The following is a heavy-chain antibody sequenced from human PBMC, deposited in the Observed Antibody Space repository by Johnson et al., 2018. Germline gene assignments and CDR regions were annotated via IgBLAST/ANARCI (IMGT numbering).Heavy chain of an antibody. Sequence: QVQLVQSGGGVVQPGKSLRLSCAASGFTFNSYAMHWVRQAPGKGLAWVAVISYDGSYKYYADSVKGRFTISRDNSKNTLYLQMNSLRAEDTAVYYCAKDRGYCSSTIDGMDVWGQGTTVTVSS. CDR2: ISYDGSYK. J-gene: IGHJ6*02. CDR3: AKDRGYCSSTIDGMDV. D-gene: IGHD2-2*01. CDR1: GFTFNSYA. V-gene: IGHV3-30*18.